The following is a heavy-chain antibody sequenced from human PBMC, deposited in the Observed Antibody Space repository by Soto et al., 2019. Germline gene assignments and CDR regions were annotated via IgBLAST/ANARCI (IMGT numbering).Heavy chain of an antibody. D-gene: IGHD3-3*01. V-gene: IGHV3-30*03. CDR1: GFRLGSHG. CDR3: ARGHYDYWSGWVDN. J-gene: IGHJ4*02. Sequence: GGSLRLSCAASGFRLGSHGMHWVRQAPGKGLEWVALISYNGDNQYYAESVKGRFIISRDNSKNTLFLQINSLRPDDTAVYYCARGHYDYWSGWVDNWVQGALVTVSP. CDR2: ISYNGDNQ.